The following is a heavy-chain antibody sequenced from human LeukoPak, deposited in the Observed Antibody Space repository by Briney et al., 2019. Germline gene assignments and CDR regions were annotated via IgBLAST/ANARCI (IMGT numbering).Heavy chain of an antibody. Sequence: GGSLRLSCAASGFTFSSYWMSWVRQAPGKGLEWVANIKQDGSEKYYVDSVKGRFTISRDNAKNSLYLQMHSLRAEATAVYYCARLPGSYWASYFDYWGQGTLVTVSS. J-gene: IGHJ4*02. CDR3: ARLPGSYWASYFDY. D-gene: IGHD1-26*01. V-gene: IGHV3-7*01. CDR1: GFTFSSYW. CDR2: IKQDGSEK.